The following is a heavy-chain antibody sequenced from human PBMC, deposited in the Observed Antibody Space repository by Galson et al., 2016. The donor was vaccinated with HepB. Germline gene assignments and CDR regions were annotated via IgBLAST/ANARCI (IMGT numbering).Heavy chain of an antibody. Sequence: SVKVSCRASGYTFTGYYLHWVRQAPGQGLGWVGWINPNSGGADFAQKFQGRVTMTRDTSINTAYMELSGLRSDDTAVYYCARGREDSYGTGTSKFDFWGQGTLVTVSS. D-gene: IGHD3-10*01. J-gene: IGHJ4*02. CDR2: INPNSGGA. CDR3: ARGREDSYGTGTSKFDF. CDR1: GYTFTGYY. V-gene: IGHV1-2*02.